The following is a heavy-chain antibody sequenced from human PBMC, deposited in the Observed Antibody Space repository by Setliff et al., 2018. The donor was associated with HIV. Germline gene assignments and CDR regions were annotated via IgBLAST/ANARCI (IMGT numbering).Heavy chain of an antibody. CDR1: GGSFIDYY. CDR2: IYSSGST. Sequence: LPETLSLTCVVCGGSFIDYYWSWIRQPAGKGLEWIGRIYSSGSTNYNPSLKSRVTISVDTSKNQFSLKLSSVTAADTAVYYCARYCSGGSCHNWFDPWGQGTLVTVSA. V-gene: IGHV4-59*10. CDR3: ARYCSGGSCHNWFDP. D-gene: IGHD2-15*01. J-gene: IGHJ5*02.